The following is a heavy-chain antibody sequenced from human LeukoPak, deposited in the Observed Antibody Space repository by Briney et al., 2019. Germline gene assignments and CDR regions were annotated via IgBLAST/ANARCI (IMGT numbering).Heavy chain of an antibody. CDR1: GDSFSNSLYY. D-gene: IGHD2-2*03. Sequence: SETLSLTCTVAGDSFSNSLYYWAWIRQPPGTGLEWIGSIYYSGSTYYNPSLKSRVTMSIDRSKKQFSLKLSSVTAADTAVYYCARDGYLAADYWGQGTLVTVSS. CDR3: ARDGYLAADY. J-gene: IGHJ4*02. V-gene: IGHV4-39*02. CDR2: IYYSGST.